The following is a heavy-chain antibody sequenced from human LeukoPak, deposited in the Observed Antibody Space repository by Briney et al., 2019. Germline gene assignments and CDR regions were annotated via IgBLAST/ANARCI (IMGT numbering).Heavy chain of an antibody. V-gene: IGHV3-20*04. CDR2: INWNGGST. D-gene: IGHD3-22*01. J-gene: IGHJ6*03. CDR1: GFTFDDYG. Sequence: GGSLRLSCAASGFTFDDYGMSWVRQAPGKGLEWVSSINWNGGSTGYADSVKGRFTISRDNAKNSLYLQMNSLRAEDTALYYCARDTNYYDSSGYPNYYYYYMDVWGKGTTVTVSS. CDR3: ARDTNYYDSSGYPNYYYYYMDV.